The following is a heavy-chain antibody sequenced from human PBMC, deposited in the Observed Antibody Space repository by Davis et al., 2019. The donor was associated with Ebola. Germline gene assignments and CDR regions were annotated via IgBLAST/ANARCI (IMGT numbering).Heavy chain of an antibody. CDR3: ARDRGYELSPLEY. CDR1: GFTFSSYS. D-gene: IGHD5-12*01. V-gene: IGHV3-21*01. Sequence: GESLKISCAASGFTFSSYSMNWVRQAPGKGLEWVSSISSSSSYIYYADSVKGRFTISRDHGKNSLYLQMNSLRVEDTAVYYCARDRGYELSPLEYWGQGTLVTVSS. J-gene: IGHJ4*02. CDR2: ISSSSSYI.